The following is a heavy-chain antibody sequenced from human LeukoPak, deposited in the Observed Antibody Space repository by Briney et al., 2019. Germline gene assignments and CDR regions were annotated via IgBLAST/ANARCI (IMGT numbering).Heavy chain of an antibody. J-gene: IGHJ4*02. CDR1: GFTFSSYW. CDR2: IKQDGSEK. D-gene: IGHD2-15*01. CDR3: ARDRVEYCSGGSCQYFDY. V-gene: IGHV3-7*01. Sequence: GGSLRLSCAASGFTFSSYWMSWVRQAPGKGLEWVANIKQDGSEKYYVDSVKGRFTISRDNAKNSLYLQMNSLRAEDTAVYYCARDRVEYCSGGSCQYFDYWGQGTLVTVSS.